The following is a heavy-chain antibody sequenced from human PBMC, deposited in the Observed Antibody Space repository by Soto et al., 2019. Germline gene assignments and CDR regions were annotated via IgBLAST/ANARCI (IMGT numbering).Heavy chain of an antibody. Sequence: QVQLVESGGGVVQPGRSLRLSCSASGFTLRNYGMHWVRQAPGKGLEWVAVIWYDGSNKYYADSVKGRITISRDNSKNTLYLQMNSLRADDTAVYYCAREWDTSMLTPGYWGQGTLVTVSS. CDR2: IWYDGSNK. CDR1: GFTLRNYG. V-gene: IGHV3-33*01. D-gene: IGHD5-18*01. CDR3: AREWDTSMLTPGY. J-gene: IGHJ4*02.